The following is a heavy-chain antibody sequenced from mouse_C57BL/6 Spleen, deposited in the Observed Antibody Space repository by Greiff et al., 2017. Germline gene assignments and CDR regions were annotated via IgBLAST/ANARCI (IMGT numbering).Heavy chain of an antibody. J-gene: IGHJ2*01. CDR3: AFLTPFDY. V-gene: IGHV14-2*01. Sequence: VQLQQPGAELVKPGASVKLSCTASGYNIKDYYMHWVKQRTEQGLEWIGRIDPEGGETKYDEKFQGKATLTVDTPSNTAYMQLSSLTSEDTAVYYCAFLTPFDYWGQGTTLTVSA. CDR2: IDPEGGET. CDR1: GYNIKDYY.